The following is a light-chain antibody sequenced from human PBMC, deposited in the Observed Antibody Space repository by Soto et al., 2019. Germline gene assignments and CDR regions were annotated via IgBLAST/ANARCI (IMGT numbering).Light chain of an antibody. Sequence: EIVMTQSPVTLSVSPGERATLSCRASQSVSSHLAWYQQKPGQAPRLLIYCASTSAIGIPAKFSGSGSGTEFSLPISSLQSEDFAVYYCQQYHNWPPRTFGQGTKLEIK. CDR2: CAS. V-gene: IGKV3-15*01. CDR3: QQYHNWPPRT. CDR1: QSVSSH. J-gene: IGKJ2*01.